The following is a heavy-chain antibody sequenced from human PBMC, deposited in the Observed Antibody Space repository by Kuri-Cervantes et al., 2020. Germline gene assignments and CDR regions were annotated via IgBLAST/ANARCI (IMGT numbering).Heavy chain of an antibody. CDR2: IWYDGSNK. D-gene: IGHD3-16*01. J-gene: IGHJ3*02. CDR1: GFTFSSYG. V-gene: IGHV3-30*02. CDR3: AKLYALDAFDI. Sequence: GESLKISCAASGFTFSSYGMHWVRQAPGKGLEGVAVIWYDGSNKYYADSVKGRFTISRDNSKNTLYLQMNSLRAEDTAVYYCAKLYALDAFDIWGQGTMVTVSS.